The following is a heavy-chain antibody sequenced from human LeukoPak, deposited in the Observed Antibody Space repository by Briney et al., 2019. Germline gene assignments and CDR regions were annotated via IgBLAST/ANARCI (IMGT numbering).Heavy chain of an antibody. CDR3: VRDWGYDSSGYWQKYFDT. V-gene: IGHV3-7*01. CDR1: GFSFSTYW. J-gene: IGHJ4*02. Sequence: GGSLTLSCAASGFSFSTYWMSWVRQAPGQGLEWVASIKYDASEKHYVDSVKGRFTISRDNAKNTLYLQMNSLRAEDTAVYYCVRDWGYDSSGYWQKYFDTWGQGTLVTVSS. D-gene: IGHD3-22*01. CDR2: IKYDASEK.